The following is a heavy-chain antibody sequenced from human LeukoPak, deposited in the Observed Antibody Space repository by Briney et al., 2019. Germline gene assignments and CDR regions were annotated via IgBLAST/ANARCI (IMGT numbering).Heavy chain of an antibody. CDR1: GYSFTGYY. CDR3: ARRDSNSWLDY. CDR2: INPNSGGT. Sequence: GASVKVSCKASGYSFTGYYMHWVRQAPGQGLEWMGWINPNSGGTNYAQKFQARVTMTSDTSISTVHMYLSRLRSDDTAVYYCARRDSNSWLDYWGQGTLVTVSS. D-gene: IGHD2-2*01. J-gene: IGHJ4*02. V-gene: IGHV1-2*02.